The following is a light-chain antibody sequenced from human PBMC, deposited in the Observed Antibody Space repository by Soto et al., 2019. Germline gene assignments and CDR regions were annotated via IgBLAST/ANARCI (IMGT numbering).Light chain of an antibody. CDR2: GAS. CDR1: QSIDRY. CDR3: QQGSRTLT. J-gene: IGKJ4*01. Sequence: DIQMTQSPSSLSASVGDRVTITCRASQSIDRYLNWYQQKPGTAPKLLISGASSLRSGVPSRFSGSGSGTDFTLTINSLQPEGFATYYCQQGSRTLTFGGGTKVDIK. V-gene: IGKV1-39*01.